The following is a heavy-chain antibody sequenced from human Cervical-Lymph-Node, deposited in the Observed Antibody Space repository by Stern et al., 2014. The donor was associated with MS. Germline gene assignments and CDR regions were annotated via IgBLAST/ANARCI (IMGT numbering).Heavy chain of an antibody. J-gene: IGHJ4*02. CDR2: IYYIGST. D-gene: IGHD4-17*01. CDR1: GGSISGDYY. CDR3: ARDHGDYVDY. Sequence: LQLQESGPGLVQPSQTLSLTCTVSGGSISGDYYWSWIRQPPGKGLEWIGYIYYIGSTYYNPSLKSRVTISVDTSKNQFSLKLSSVTAADTAVYYCARDHGDYVDYWGQGTLVTVSS. V-gene: IGHV4-30-4*01.